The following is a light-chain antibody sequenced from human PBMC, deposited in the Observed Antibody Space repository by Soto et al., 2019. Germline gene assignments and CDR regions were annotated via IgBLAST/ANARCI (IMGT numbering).Light chain of an antibody. CDR2: EVS. CDR3: CAYTARNIPWI. CDR1: SSDVGNFNY. V-gene: IGLV2-14*03. J-gene: IGLJ2*01. Sequence: QSVLTQPASVSGSPGQSITISCTGTSSDVGNFNYVSWYQQHPGKAPKLILYEVSNRPSGVSDRFAGSKSGNTASLIISGLQPEDEANYFCCAYTARNIPWIFGGGTKLTVL.